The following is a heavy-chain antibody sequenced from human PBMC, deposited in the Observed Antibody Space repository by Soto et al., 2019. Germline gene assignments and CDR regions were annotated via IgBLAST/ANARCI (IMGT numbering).Heavy chain of an antibody. CDR1: GGSISSSSYY. J-gene: IGHJ4*02. CDR3: ARLPHCNEDGCIFAS. D-gene: IGHD6-19*01. Sequence: SETLSLTCTVSGGSISSSSYYWAWIRQPPGKGPEWIGSIYYSGKTYYAGSLRSRLTMSVDTSKNQFSLNVNSVTAADTAVYYCARLPHCNEDGCIFASWGQGILVTGSS. CDR2: IYYSGKT. V-gene: IGHV4-39*01.